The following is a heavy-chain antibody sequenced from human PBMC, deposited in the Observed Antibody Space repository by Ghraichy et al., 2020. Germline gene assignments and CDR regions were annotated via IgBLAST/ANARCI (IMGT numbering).Heavy chain of an antibody. Sequence: GSLRLSCAASGFTFSTYTMNWVRQAPGKGLEWVSSISSSSTYIYYADSVKGRFTISRDNAKNSLYLQMISLTAEDTAVYFCVSSSTSNGYWGQGTLVTVSS. CDR2: ISSSSTYI. D-gene: IGHD6-13*01. CDR1: GFTFSTYT. J-gene: IGHJ4*02. CDR3: VSSSTSNGY. V-gene: IGHV3-21*01.